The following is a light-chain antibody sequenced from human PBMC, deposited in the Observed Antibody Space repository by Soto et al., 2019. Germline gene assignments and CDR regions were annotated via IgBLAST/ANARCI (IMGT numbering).Light chain of an antibody. CDR2: DVT. Sequence: QSALTQPASVSGFPGQSITISCTGTSSDVGGYNYVSWYQQQPGKAPKFMIYDVTNRPSGVSNRFSGSKSGNTASLTISGLQVEDEADYYCCSYTTSNTRQIVFGTGTKVTVL. V-gene: IGLV2-14*01. CDR3: CSYTTSNTRQIV. CDR1: SSDVGGYNY. J-gene: IGLJ1*01.